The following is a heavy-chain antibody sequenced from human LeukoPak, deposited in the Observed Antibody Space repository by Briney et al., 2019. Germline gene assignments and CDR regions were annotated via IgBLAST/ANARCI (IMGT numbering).Heavy chain of an antibody. J-gene: IGHJ4*02. D-gene: IGHD6-13*01. CDR2: IYSGGST. V-gene: IGHV3-53*01. CDR3: AMQGNAWYDC. CDR1: GFTVSSNY. Sequence: GGSLRLSCAASGFTVSSNYMSWVRQAPGKGLEWVSVIYSGGSTYYADSVKGRFTISRDNSKNTVDLQMNSLRVEDTAVYYCAMQGNAWYDCWGQGTLVTVSS.